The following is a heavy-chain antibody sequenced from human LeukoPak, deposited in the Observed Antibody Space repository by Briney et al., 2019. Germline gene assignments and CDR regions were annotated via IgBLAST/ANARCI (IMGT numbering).Heavy chain of an antibody. D-gene: IGHD3-10*01. CDR3: AREPSRSGSYYFDY. Sequence: SETLSLTCSVSGGSISCGDYYWSWIRQPPGKCLEWIWYHQHSGSTYHNPYLKGRFAISGDTSKDQFSLKLSSVAAADTAVYYCAREPSRSGSYYFDYWGQGTLVSVSS. CDR2: HQHSGST. V-gene: IGHV4-30-4*01. J-gene: IGHJ4*02. CDR1: GGSISCGDYY.